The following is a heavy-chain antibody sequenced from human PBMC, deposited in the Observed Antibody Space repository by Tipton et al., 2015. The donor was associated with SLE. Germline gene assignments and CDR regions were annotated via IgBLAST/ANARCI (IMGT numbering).Heavy chain of an antibody. Sequence: QLVQSGAEVREPGASVKVSCKASGYTFTGYYMHWVRQAPGQGLEWMGWINTNTGNPTYAQGFTGRFVFSLDTSVSTAYLQISSLKAEDTAVYYCARELTVANFDYWGQGTRVTVSS. D-gene: IGHD4-17*01. CDR3: ARELTVANFDY. V-gene: IGHV7-4-1*02. CDR2: INTNTGNP. CDR1: GYTFTGYY. J-gene: IGHJ4*02.